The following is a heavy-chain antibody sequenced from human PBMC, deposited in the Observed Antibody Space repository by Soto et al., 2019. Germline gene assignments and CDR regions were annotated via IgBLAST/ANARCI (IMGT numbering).Heavy chain of an antibody. D-gene: IGHD7-27*01. CDR2: MYYSGST. V-gene: IGHV4-61*01. CDR1: GGSVSSGSYY. Sequence: SETLSLTCTVSGGSVSSGSYYWSWIRQPPGKGLEWIGYMYYSGSTNYNPSLKSRVTISVDTSKNQFSLKLSSVTAADTAVYYCARRWGRTFDYWGQGTLVTVSS. J-gene: IGHJ4*02. CDR3: ARRWGRTFDY.